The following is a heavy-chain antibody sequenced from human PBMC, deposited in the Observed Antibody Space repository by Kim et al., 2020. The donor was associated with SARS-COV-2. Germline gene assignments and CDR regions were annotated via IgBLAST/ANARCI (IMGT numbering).Heavy chain of an antibody. D-gene: IGHD4-17*01. CDR1: GGTFSSYA. V-gene: IGHV1-69*13. J-gene: IGHJ1*01. Sequence: SVKVSCKASGGTFSSYAISWVRQAPGQGLEWMGGIIPIFGTANYAQKFQGRVTITADESTSTAYMELSSLRSEDTAVYYCARSNWGYGGNSGYFQHWGQGTLVTVSS. CDR2: IIPIFGTA. CDR3: ARSNWGYGGNSGYFQH.